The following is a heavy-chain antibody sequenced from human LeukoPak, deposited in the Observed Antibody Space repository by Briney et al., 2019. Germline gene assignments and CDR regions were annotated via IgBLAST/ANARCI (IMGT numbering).Heavy chain of an antibody. Sequence: SETLSLTCTVSGASISGSGYYWGWIRQPPGKGLEWIGSIYSSGSTYYNASLQSRVTISMETSKNQISLRLNSVTAADTAMYYCTKSGGYGLIDYWGQGTLVTVSS. CDR3: TKSGGYGLIDY. CDR1: GASISGSGYY. V-gene: IGHV4-39*01. D-gene: IGHD1-26*01. J-gene: IGHJ4*02. CDR2: IYSSGST.